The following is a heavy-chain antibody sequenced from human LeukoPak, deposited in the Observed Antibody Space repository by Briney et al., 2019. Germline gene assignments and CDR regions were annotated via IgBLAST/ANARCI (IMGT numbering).Heavy chain of an antibody. CDR3: AKDGGLLWFGELPRTFYYMDV. V-gene: IGHV3-23*01. CDR1: GFSFSSHG. Sequence: GGSLRLSCAASGFSFSSHGMSWVRQAPGKGLEWVSGIIGGAGSTYYADSVKGRFTISRDNSKNTLYLQMNSLRAEDTAVYYCAKDGGLLWFGELPRTFYYMDVWGKGTTVTVSS. D-gene: IGHD3-10*01. J-gene: IGHJ6*03. CDR2: IIGGAGST.